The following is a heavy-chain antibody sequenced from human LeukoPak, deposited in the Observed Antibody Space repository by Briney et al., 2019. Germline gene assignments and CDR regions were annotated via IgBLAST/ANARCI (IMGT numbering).Heavy chain of an antibody. Sequence: ASVKVSCKASGYTFTSYDINWVRQATGQGLEWMGWMNPNSGNTGYAQKFQGRVTMTRNTSISTAYMELSSLRSEDTAVYYCATYYFDSSGYYKYFQHWDQGTLVTVSS. V-gene: IGHV1-8*01. CDR2: MNPNSGNT. J-gene: IGHJ1*01. D-gene: IGHD3-22*01. CDR3: ATYYFDSSGYYKYFQH. CDR1: GYTFTSYD.